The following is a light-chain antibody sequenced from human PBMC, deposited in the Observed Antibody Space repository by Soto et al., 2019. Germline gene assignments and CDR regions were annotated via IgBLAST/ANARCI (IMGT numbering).Light chain of an antibody. CDR2: GAS. J-gene: IGKJ1*01. CDR3: QHHNSYSQT. CDR1: QSIRYY. V-gene: IGKV1-5*01. Sequence: DIQLIQSPPTLSASVGDRVTITCRASQSIRYYLAWYQQMPGKAPKLLIYGASSLQSGVPSRFSGSGSGTEFTLTISSLQPDDFATYFCQHHNSYSQTFGQGTKVEIK.